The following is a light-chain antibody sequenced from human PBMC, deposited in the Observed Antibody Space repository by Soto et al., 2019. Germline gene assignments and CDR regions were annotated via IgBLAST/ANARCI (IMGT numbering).Light chain of an antibody. Sequence: IVMTHSPSTLSLSPWERATLSCGASQIIIRSYLACYQQRPCQAPILLIYCASTRATGIPARFSGSGSGTEFTLTISSLQSEDFAVYYCQQYNTWPLTFGGGTKVDIK. V-gene: IGKV3-15*01. CDR2: CAS. J-gene: IGKJ4*01. CDR3: QQYNTWPLT. CDR1: QIIIRSY.